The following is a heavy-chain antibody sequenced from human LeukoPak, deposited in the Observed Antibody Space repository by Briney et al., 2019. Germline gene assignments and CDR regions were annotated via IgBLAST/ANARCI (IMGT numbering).Heavy chain of an antibody. D-gene: IGHD3-22*01. CDR2: ISSSSSTI. Sequence: PGGSLRLSCAASGFTFSDYYMSWIRQAPGKGLEWVSYISSSSSTIYYADSVKGRFTISRDNAKNSLYLQMNSLRAEDTAVYYRARGSITMIVVVINFDYWGQGTLVTVSS. J-gene: IGHJ4*02. CDR3: ARGSITMIVVVINFDY. V-gene: IGHV3-11*04. CDR1: GFTFSDYY.